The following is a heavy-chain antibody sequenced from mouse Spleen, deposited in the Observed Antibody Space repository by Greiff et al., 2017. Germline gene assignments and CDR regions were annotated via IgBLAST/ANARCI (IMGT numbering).Heavy chain of an antibody. J-gene: IGHJ1*01. CDR2: ISSGGSYT. CDR1: GFTFSSYA. V-gene: IGHV5-9-1*01. Sequence: EVKLMESGGGLVKPGGSLKLSCAASGFTFSSYAMSWVRQTPEKRLEWVATISSGGSYTYYPDSVKGRFTISRDNAKNTLYLQMSSLRSEDTAMYYCARELPRYFDVWGAGTTVTVSS. CDR3: ARELPRYFDV.